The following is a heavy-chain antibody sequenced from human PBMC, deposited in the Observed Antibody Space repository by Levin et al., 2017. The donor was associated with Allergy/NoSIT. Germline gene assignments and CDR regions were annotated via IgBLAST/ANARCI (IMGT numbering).Heavy chain of an antibody. CDR1: GFTFNIYW. CDR3: FASGSYSGY. CDR2: IKGDGSTT. J-gene: IGHJ4*02. D-gene: IGHD3-10*01. Sequence: GESLKISCAASGFTFNIYWMHWVRQAPGKGLVWLSRIKGDGSTTAYADSVKGRFTISRDNAKNTVYLQMNSRRVEDTAVYYCFASGSYSGYWGQGTLVTVSS. V-gene: IGHV3-74*01.